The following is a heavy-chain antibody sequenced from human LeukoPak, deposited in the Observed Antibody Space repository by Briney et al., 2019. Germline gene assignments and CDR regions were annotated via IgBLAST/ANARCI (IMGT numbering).Heavy chain of an antibody. CDR3: ATRKRRGGFDY. CDR2: ISPSGGST. CDR1: GYTFTSNY. J-gene: IGHJ4*02. D-gene: IGHD1-1*01. V-gene: IGHV1-46*01. Sequence: ASVKVSCKAFGYTFTSNYMHWVRQAPGQGPEWMGVISPSGGSTTYAQKFQGRVTLTRDMSTSTDYLGLSSLRSEDTAVYYCATRKRRGGFDYWGQGTLVTVSS.